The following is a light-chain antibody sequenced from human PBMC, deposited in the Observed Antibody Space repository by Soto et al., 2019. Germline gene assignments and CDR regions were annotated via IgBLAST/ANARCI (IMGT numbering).Light chain of an antibody. V-gene: IGKV3-11*01. CDR2: DAS. Sequence: EIVLTQSPATLSLSPGERATLSCGASQSVSSYLAWYQQKPGQAPRLLIYDASKRATGIPARFSGSGSGTDFTLTISSLEPEDFAVYHCQQRSNWRITFGHGTRLEIK. CDR3: QQRSNWRIT. J-gene: IGKJ5*01. CDR1: QSVSSY.